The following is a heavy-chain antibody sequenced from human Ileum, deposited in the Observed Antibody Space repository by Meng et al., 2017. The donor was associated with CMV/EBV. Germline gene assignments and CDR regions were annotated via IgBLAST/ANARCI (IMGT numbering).Heavy chain of an antibody. CDR1: GFSFSNYW. J-gene: IGHJ4*02. CDR2: INEDGSTI. D-gene: IGHD3-3*01. Sequence: GESLKISCVASGFSFSNYWMSWVRQAPGKGLEWVANINEDGSTIYFVDSLKGRFTISRDNAKNSLYLQMNSLGAEDTAVYYCARESQYDFWSGYGYWGQGTLVTVSS. CDR3: ARESQYDFWSGYGY. V-gene: IGHV3-7*01.